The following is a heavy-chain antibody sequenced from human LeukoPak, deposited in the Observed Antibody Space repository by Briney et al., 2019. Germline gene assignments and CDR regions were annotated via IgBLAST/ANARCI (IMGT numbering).Heavy chain of an antibody. J-gene: IGHJ4*02. CDR1: GFSVHTYD. CDR2: FGISGII. V-gene: IGHV3-48*01. CDR3: AGYGFYPY. D-gene: IGHD2/OR15-2a*01. Sequence: GGSLSLTSAASGFSVHTYDMHWLRQAPGEGPEWIAYFGISGIIYYADSVRGRFTISRDSAKNSLFLQMNSLRVDDTAIYYCAGYGFYPYWGQGTPVSVSP.